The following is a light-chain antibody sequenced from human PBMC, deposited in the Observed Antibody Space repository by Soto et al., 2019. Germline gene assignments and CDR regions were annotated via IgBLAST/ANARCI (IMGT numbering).Light chain of an antibody. V-gene: IGKV1-27*01. CDR1: QGNNNY. J-gene: IGKJ4*01. CDR3: QQYNSAPLT. CDR2: AAS. Sequence: IQMTQSPSSVSASVGDRVTITCRASQGNNNYLAWYQQKPGKVPKLLIYAASTLQSGVPSRFSGGGSETDFTLTISSLQPEDVATYYCQQYNSAPLTFGGGTKVDIK.